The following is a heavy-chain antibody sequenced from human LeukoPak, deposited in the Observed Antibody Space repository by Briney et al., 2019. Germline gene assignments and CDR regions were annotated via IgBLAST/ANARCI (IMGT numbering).Heavy chain of an antibody. V-gene: IGHV3-30-3*01. CDR2: ISYDGSNK. D-gene: IGHD4-17*01. J-gene: IGHJ6*02. CDR3: ARGYGDYASYGMDV. CDR1: GFTFSSYA. Sequence: GGSLRLSCAASGFTFSSYAMHWVRQAPGKGLEWVAVISYDGSNKYYADSVKGRFTISRDNSKNTLYLQMNSLRAEDTAVYHCARGYGDYASYGMDVWGQGTTVTVSS.